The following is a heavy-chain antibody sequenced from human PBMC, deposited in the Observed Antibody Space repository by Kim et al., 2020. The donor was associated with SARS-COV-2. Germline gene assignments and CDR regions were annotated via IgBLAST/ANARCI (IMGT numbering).Heavy chain of an antibody. V-gene: IGHV3-48*02. J-gene: IGHJ4*02. CDR3: ARCYGSGSYYFDY. D-gene: IGHD3-10*01. Sequence: YADSVKCRFTISRDNAKNSLYLQMNSLRDEDTAVYYCARCYGSGSYYFDYWGQGTLVTVSS.